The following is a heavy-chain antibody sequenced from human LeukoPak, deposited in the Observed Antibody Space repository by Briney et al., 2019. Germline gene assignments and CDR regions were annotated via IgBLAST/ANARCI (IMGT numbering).Heavy chain of an antibody. J-gene: IGHJ1*01. CDR1: GGSISSYY. V-gene: IGHV4-59*01. CDR2: IYYSGST. Sequence: SETLSLTCTVSGGSISSYYWSWIRQPPGKGLEWIGYIYYSGSTNYNPSLKSRVTISVDTSKNQFSLKLSSVTAADTAVYYCAGEPPYYDILTGYSLPHYFQHWGQGTLVTVSS. CDR3: AGEPPYYDILTGYSLPHYFQH. D-gene: IGHD3-9*01.